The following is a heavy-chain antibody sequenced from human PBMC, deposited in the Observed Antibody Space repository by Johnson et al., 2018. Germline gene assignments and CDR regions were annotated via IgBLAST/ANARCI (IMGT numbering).Heavy chain of an antibody. CDR2: IYYSGSA. CDR1: GGSTSLYY. J-gene: IGHJ6*02. CDR3: GGGTYGSSWGRMDV. D-gene: IGHD6-13*01. V-gene: IGHV4-59*01. Sequence: QVKLQESGPGLVKPSETLSLTCIVSGGSTSLYYWNWIRQPPGKGLEWIGHIYYSGSADYNPSLKSRFTLSVDTSKNQFSLSLSSVTAADTAIYFCGGGTYGSSWGRMDVWGQGTTIIVSS.